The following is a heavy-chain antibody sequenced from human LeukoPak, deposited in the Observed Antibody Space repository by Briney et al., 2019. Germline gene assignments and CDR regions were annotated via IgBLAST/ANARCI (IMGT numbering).Heavy chain of an antibody. J-gene: IGHJ4*02. D-gene: IGHD5-24*01. Sequence: SQILSLTCNVSGGSIGSGSYSWMWIRRPAGKGLEWIGRIFSSGYTNYNPALISRVTISLDTSKNQFSLKLSSVTAADTAIYFCASTRATRDASNRVAYWGQGTLVTVSS. CDR2: IFSSGYT. CDR1: GGSIGSGSYS. CDR3: ASTRATRDASNRVAY. V-gene: IGHV4-61*02.